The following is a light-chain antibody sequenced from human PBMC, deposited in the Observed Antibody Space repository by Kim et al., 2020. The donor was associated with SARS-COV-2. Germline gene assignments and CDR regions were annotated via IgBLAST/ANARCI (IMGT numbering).Light chain of an antibody. CDR3: QVWESTTDHWV. CDR2: YDS. CDR1: NIGSKG. Sequence: APGKPARLTCGGNNIGSKGVHWYQQRPGQAPVLVIYYDSDRPSGIPERFSGSNSGNTATLTISRVEAGDEADYYCQVWESTTDHWVFGGGTKVTVL. V-gene: IGLV3-21*01. J-gene: IGLJ3*02.